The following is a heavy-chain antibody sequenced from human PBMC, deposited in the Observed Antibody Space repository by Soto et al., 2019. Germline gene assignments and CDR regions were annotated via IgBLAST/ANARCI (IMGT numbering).Heavy chain of an antibody. Sequence: PGESLKISCAASGCTFSDYYMSWIRQAPGKGLEWVSYISSSGSTIYYADSVKGRFTISRDNAKNSLYLQMNSLRAEDTAVYYCARECTGDNFDWYDPWGQGTLDTVSS. CDR3: ARECTGDNFDWYDP. D-gene: IGHD1-1*01. V-gene: IGHV3-11*01. CDR2: ISSSGSTI. CDR1: GCTFSDYY. J-gene: IGHJ5*02.